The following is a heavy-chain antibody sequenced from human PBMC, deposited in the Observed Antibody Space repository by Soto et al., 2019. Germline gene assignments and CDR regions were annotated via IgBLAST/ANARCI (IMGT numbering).Heavy chain of an antibody. V-gene: IGHV4-59*01. J-gene: IGHJ5*02. CDR2: IHYSGST. CDR3: ARDRGGVASNWFDP. Sequence: QVQLQESGPGLVKPSETLSLTCTVSGGSISSYYWSWIRQPPGKGLEWIGYIHYSGSTKYNPSLKSRVTQXVXTXXNQFSLQLSSVTAADTAVYYCARDRGGVASNWFDPWGQGTLVTVSS. CDR1: GGSISSYY. D-gene: IGHD3-10*01.